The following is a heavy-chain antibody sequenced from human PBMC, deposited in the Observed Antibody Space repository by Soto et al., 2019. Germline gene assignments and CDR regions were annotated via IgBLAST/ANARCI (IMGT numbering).Heavy chain of an antibody. Sequence: QVQLVESGGGVVQPGRSLRLSCAASGFNFNYFAMSWVRQPPGKGLEWVAVISYDGGNKYYADSVKGRFTISRDNSKNTLYLQMNSLRVDDTAVYYCARDQEGPVVPTALWHWGQGALVTVSS. D-gene: IGHD2-2*01. V-gene: IGHV3-30-3*01. CDR3: ARDQEGPVVPTALWH. J-gene: IGHJ1*01. CDR2: ISYDGGNK. CDR1: GFNFNYFA.